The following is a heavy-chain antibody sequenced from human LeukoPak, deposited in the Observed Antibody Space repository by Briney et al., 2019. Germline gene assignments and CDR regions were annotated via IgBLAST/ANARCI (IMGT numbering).Heavy chain of an antibody. CDR3: AREWTVTAWSNWFDP. CDR2: IYSGGST. V-gene: IGHV3-53*01. D-gene: IGHD4-17*01. J-gene: IGHJ5*02. Sequence: PGGSLRLSCAASGFTVSSNYMSWVRQAPGKGLEWVSVIYSGGSTYYADSVKGRFTISRDNSKNTLYLQMNSLRAEDTAVYCCAREWTVTAWSNWFDPWGQGTLVTVSS. CDR1: GFTVSSNY.